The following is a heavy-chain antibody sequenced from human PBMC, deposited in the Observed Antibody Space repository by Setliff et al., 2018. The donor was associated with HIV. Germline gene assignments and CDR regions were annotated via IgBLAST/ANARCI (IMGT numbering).Heavy chain of an antibody. D-gene: IGHD1-26*01. CDR1: GDTFRTYA. V-gene: IGHV1-69*13. CDR3: ARRKTHSGSFHDAFDI. CDR2: IIPVFGTT. Sequence: SVKVSCKASGDTFRTYAISWVRQAPGQGPEWMGGIIPVFGTTSYGHHFQGRVAITADASTSTAYLDLYSLRSEDTAVYYCARRKTHSGSFHDAFDIWGQGTMVTVSS. J-gene: IGHJ3*02.